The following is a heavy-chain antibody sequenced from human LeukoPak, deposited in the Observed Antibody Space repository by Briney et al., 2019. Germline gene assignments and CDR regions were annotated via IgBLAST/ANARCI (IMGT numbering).Heavy chain of an antibody. J-gene: IGHJ5*02. D-gene: IGHD2-15*01. Sequence: GGSLRLSCAAFGFTFSSYWMSWVRQAPGKGLEWVANIKQDGSEKYYVDSVKGRFTISRDNAKNSLYLQMNSLRAEDTAVYYCARDLGYCSGGSCYSGYNWFDPWGQGTLVTVSS. CDR2: IKQDGSEK. CDR1: GFTFSSYW. V-gene: IGHV3-7*01. CDR3: ARDLGYCSGGSCYSGYNWFDP.